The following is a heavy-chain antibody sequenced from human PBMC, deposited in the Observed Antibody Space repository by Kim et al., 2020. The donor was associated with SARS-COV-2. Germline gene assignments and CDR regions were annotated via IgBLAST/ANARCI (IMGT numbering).Heavy chain of an antibody. Sequence: ANPVNGRVTIARDNAQDALYLQINSLRAEDTAVYYCARVRLGGSSWYYFDYWGQGTLVTVS. J-gene: IGHJ4*02. V-gene: IGHV3-11*05. D-gene: IGHD6-13*01. CDR3: ARVRLGGSSWYYFDY.